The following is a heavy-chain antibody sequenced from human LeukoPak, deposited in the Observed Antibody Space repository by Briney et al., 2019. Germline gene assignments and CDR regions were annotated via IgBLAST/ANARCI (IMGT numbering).Heavy chain of an antibody. CDR2: INHSGST. Sequence: PSGTLSLTCAVYGGSFSGYYWSWIRQPPGKGLEWIGEINHSGSTNYNPSLKSRVTISVDTSKNQFSLKLSSVTAADTAVYYCARGADSGWFGYWGQGTLVTVSS. D-gene: IGHD6-19*01. J-gene: IGHJ5*01. V-gene: IGHV4-34*01. CDR1: GGSFSGYY. CDR3: ARGADSGWFGY.